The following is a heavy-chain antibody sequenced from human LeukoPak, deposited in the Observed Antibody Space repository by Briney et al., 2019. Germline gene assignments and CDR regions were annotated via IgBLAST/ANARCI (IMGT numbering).Heavy chain of an antibody. CDR2: IYSGGST. V-gene: IGHV3-66*01. CDR3: VRDRGPGGYSYSLDAFHT. CDR1: GFTVSSNY. Sequence: GGSLRLSCAASGFTVSSNYMSWVRQAPGKGLEWVSVIYSGGSTYYTDSVKGRCTISRDNSKNTLYLQMNSLRAEDTAVYYCVRDRGPGGYSYSLDAFHTWGQGQWSPSLQ. D-gene: IGHD5-18*01. J-gene: IGHJ3*02.